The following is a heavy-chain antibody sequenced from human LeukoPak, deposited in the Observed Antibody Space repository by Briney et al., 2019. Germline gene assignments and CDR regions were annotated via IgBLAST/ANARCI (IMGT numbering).Heavy chain of an antibody. CDR3: ARETSYDYVWGTYLYTAFDY. V-gene: IGHV3-21*01. CDR2: ISSSGSYI. Sequence: GGPLRLSCTASGFTFSSYSMNWVRQAPGKGLEWVSSISSSGSYIYYADSVKGRFTISRDNAKNSLYLQMNSLRAEDTAVYYYARETSYDYVWGTYLYTAFDYWGQGTLVTVSS. CDR1: GFTFSSYS. D-gene: IGHD3-16*02. J-gene: IGHJ4*02.